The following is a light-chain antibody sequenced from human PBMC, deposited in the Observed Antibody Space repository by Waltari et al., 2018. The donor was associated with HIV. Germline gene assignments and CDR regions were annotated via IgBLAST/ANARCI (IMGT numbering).Light chain of an antibody. Sequence: SSEMTQDPAVSVALGQTVRITCQRDSLRSYYANWYQQKPGQAPVLVMYAKNNRPSGIPDRFSGSSSGNTASLTITGAQAEDEAVYFCNSRDSSGNHWVFGGGTRLAVL. V-gene: IGLV3-19*01. CDR1: SLRSYY. CDR2: AKN. J-gene: IGLJ3*02. CDR3: NSRDSSGNHWV.